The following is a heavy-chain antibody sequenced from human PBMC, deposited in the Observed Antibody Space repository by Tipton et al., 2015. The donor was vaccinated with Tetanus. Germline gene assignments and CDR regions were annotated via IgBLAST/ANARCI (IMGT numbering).Heavy chain of an antibody. CDR3: ARFFGSGWPIDY. V-gene: IGHV5-51*01. Sequence: QLVQSGAEVKKPGESLKISCEGSGYNFTTYWIGWVRQMPGKGLEWMGIIYPGDSDTRYSPSFQGQVTISADKSITSAHLEWSSRKASDTAMYYCARFFGSGWPIDYWGQGTLVPVSS. D-gene: IGHD6-19*01. J-gene: IGHJ4*02. CDR2: IYPGDSDT. CDR1: GYNFTTYW.